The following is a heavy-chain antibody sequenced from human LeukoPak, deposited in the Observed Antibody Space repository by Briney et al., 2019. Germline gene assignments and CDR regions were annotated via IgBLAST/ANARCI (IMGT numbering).Heavy chain of an antibody. CDR2: IYHSGRT. J-gene: IGHJ4*02. CDR3: AREHYDILTGYQREYYFDY. CDR1: DGSISNSNW. Sequence: SETLSLTCAVSDGSISNSNWWSWVRQPPGKGLEWIGEIYHSGRTNYNPSLKSRVTISVDKSKNQFSLKLSSVTAADTAVYYCAREHYDILTGYQREYYFDYWGQGTLVTVSS. V-gene: IGHV4-4*02. D-gene: IGHD3-9*01.